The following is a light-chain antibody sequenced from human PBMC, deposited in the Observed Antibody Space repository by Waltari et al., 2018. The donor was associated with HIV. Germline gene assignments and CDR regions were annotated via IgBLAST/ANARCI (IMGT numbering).Light chain of an antibody. Sequence: QSVMTQPPSVSAAPGQKVTISCSGIPNIGVNYVSWYQQVPGTAPKLLIYDNNKRPSGIPDRFSGSRSGTSATLDISGLQPGDEADYYCGTWDYSLDSGVFGGGTKLTVL. V-gene: IGLV1-51*01. CDR3: GTWDYSLDSGV. CDR1: IPNIGVNY. CDR2: DNN. J-gene: IGLJ3*02.